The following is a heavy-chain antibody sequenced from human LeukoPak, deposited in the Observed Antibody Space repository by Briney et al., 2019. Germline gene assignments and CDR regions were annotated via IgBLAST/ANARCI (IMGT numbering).Heavy chain of an antibody. CDR1: GGSISSYY. CDR2: IYYSGST. D-gene: IGHD3-10*01. Sequence: PSETLSLTRTVSGGSISSYYWSWIRQPPGKGLEWIGYIYYSGSTNYNPSLKSRVTISVDTSKNQFSLKLSSVTAADTAVYYCARDRENWFDPWGQGTLVTVSS. V-gene: IGHV4-59*12. J-gene: IGHJ5*02. CDR3: ARDRENWFDP.